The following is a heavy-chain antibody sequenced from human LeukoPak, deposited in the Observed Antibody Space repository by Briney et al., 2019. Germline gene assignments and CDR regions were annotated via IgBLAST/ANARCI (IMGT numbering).Heavy chain of an antibody. CDR1: GFTFSSYA. V-gene: IGHV3-23*01. J-gene: IGHJ4*02. D-gene: IGHD3-22*01. CDR2: ISGSGGST. Sequence: PGGSLRLSCAASGFTFSSYAMSWVRQAPGKGLEWVSAISGSGGSTYYAESVKGRFTISRDNSKNTLYLQMNSLRAEDTAVYYCAKGNPYYYDSSGYYYFDYWGQGTLVTVSS. CDR3: AKGNPYYYDSSGYYYFDY.